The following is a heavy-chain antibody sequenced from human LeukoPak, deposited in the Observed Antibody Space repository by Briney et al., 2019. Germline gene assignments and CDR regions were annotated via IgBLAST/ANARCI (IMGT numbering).Heavy chain of an antibody. J-gene: IGHJ6*04. CDR2: INAGNGNT. CDR1: GYTFTSYA. V-gene: IGHV1-3*01. CDR3: ARSQPSGGYYYYGMDV. D-gene: IGHD6-25*01. Sequence: ASVKVSCKASGYTFTSYAMHWVRQAPGRRLEWMGWINAGNGNTKYSQKFQGRVTITRDTSASTAYMELSSLRSEDTAVYYCARSQPSGGYYYYGMDVWGKGTTVTVSS.